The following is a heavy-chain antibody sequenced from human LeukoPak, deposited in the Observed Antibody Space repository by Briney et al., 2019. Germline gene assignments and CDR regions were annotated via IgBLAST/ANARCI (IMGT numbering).Heavy chain of an antibody. CDR1: GFTFSKYW. Sequence: GGSLRLSCAASGFTFSKYWMLWVRQAPGKGLESVSRINTDGTVTTSADSVKGRFTVSRDNADNTMFLQMNSVRDEDTAVYYCATKQWLAPPPDSWGQGTPVTVSS. D-gene: IGHD6-19*01. CDR2: INTDGTVT. CDR3: ATKQWLAPPPDS. V-gene: IGHV3-74*01. J-gene: IGHJ4*02.